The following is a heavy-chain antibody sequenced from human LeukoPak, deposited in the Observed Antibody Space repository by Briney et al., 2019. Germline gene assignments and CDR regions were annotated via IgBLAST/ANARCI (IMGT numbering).Heavy chain of an antibody. CDR3: ARDPYDSSGYFNY. CDR1: GYTFSGFY. CDR2: INPNSGVT. D-gene: IGHD3-22*01. V-gene: IGHV1-2*02. Sequence: ASVKVSCKASGYTFSGFYIHWVRQAPGQGLEWMGWINPNSGVTNYAQKLQGRVTITRDTSIDTAYMQLSRLRSDDTAVYYCARDPYDSSGYFNYWGQGTLVTVSS. J-gene: IGHJ4*02.